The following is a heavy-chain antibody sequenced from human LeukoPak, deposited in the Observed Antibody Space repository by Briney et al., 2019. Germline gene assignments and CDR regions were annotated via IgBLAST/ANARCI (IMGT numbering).Heavy chain of an antibody. CDR3: AREYDFWSGYMVYYFDY. D-gene: IGHD3-3*01. CDR2: ISSSSSYI. Sequence: GGSLRLSCAASGFTFSSYSMNWVRQAPGKGLEWVSSISSSSSYIYYADSVKVRFTISRDNAKNSLYLQMNSLRAEDTAVYYCAREYDFWSGYMVYYFDYWGQGTLVTVSS. J-gene: IGHJ4*02. CDR1: GFTFSSYS. V-gene: IGHV3-21*01.